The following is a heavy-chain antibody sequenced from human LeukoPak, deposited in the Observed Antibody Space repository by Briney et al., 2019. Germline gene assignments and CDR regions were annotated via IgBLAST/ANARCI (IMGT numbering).Heavy chain of an antibody. CDR3: ARRIGIAVAPVP. V-gene: IGHV1-8*01. CDR1: GYTFTSYD. D-gene: IGHD6-19*01. Sequence: ASVKVSCKASGYTFTSYDINWVRQATGQGLEWMGWMNPNSGNTGYAQKFQGRVTMTRNTSISTAYMELSSLRSEDTAVYYCARRIGIAVAPVPWGQGTPVTVSS. CDR2: MNPNSGNT. J-gene: IGHJ5*02.